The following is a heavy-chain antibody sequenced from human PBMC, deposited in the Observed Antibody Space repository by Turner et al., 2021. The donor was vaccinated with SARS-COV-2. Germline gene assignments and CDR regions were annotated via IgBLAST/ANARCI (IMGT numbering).Heavy chain of an antibody. CDR1: GGTISSSSHI. J-gene: IGHJ6*02. Sequence: QLQLQESGPGLVKPSETLSLTCTVSGGTISSSSHIWGWIRQPPGKGLEWFGSIYYSGSTYYNPSLKSRVTISVDTSKNQFSVKLSSVTAADTAVYYCAIAPNYYYGMDVWGQGTTVTVSS. CDR2: IYYSGST. CDR3: AIAPNYYYGMDV. V-gene: IGHV4-39*01.